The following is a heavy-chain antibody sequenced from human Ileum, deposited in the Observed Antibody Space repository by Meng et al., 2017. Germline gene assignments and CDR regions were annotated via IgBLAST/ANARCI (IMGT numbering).Heavy chain of an antibody. Sequence: GLITHADTRSLTRALYAGSFSCYYVSWSRQTPGKRLECIGEINHSVSTNYYPSLKSRVTISVDTSKNQFSLKLSSVTAADTAVYYCTIRGVLYNWFDPWGQGTLVTVSS. D-gene: IGHD3-10*01. CDR1: AGSFSCYY. CDR2: INHSVST. V-gene: IGHV4-34*01. J-gene: IGHJ5*02. CDR3: TIRGVLYNWFDP.